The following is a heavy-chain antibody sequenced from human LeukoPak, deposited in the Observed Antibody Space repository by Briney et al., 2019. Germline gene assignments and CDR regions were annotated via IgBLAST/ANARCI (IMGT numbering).Heavy chain of an antibody. CDR1: GFTFSNYV. Sequence: PGGSLRLSCAASGFTFSNYVMNWVRQAPGKGLEWVSAIGGSAGTTYYADSVKGRFTISRDNSKNTLYLQMNSLRAEDTAVYYCAKTRGYSSSWYDYWGQGIMVTVSS. CDR2: IGGSAGTT. D-gene: IGHD6-13*01. J-gene: IGHJ4*02. CDR3: AKTRGYSSSWYDY. V-gene: IGHV3-23*01.